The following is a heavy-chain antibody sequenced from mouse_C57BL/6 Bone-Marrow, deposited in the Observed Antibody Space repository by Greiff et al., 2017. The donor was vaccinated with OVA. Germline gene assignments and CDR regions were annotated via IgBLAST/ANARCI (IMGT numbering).Heavy chain of an antibody. J-gene: IGHJ3*01. D-gene: IGHD1-1*01. V-gene: IGHV1-76*01. CDR1: GYTFTDYY. CDR2: IYPGSGNT. CDR3: ARAYDCSSVVWD. Sequence: VQLQQSGAELVRPGASVKLSCKASGYTFTDYYINWVKQRPGQGLEWIARIYPGSGNTYYNEKFKGKATLTADTSSSTAYMQLSSLTSEYSAVSYCARAYDCSSVVWDWGQGTLVTVSA.